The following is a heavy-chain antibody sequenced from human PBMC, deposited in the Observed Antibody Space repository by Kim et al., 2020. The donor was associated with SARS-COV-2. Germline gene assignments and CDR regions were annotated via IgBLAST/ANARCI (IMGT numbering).Heavy chain of an antibody. CDR3: AKDGMEGDYYYYGMDV. Sequence: SVKGRFTISRDNAKNSLYLQMNSLRAEDTALYYCAKDGMEGDYYYYGMDVWGQGTTVTVSS. V-gene: IGHV3-9*01. D-gene: IGHD3-3*01. J-gene: IGHJ6*02.